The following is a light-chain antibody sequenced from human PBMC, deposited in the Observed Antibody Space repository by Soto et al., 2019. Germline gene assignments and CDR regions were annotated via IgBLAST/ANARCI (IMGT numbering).Light chain of an antibody. CDR1: QSVSSSF. Sequence: EIVLTQSPGTLSLSPGERATLSCRASQSVSSSFLAWYQQSPGQPPRLLIYGASNRAAGIPDRFSGSGSGTDFTLTISRLEPEYFAVYYCQQYDSSPWTFGQGTKVEIK. CDR2: GAS. J-gene: IGKJ1*01. CDR3: QQYDSSPWT. V-gene: IGKV3-20*01.